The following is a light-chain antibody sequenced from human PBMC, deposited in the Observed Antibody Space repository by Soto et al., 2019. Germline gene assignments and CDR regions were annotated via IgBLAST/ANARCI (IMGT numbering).Light chain of an antibody. V-gene: IGLV2-14*01. CDR3: SSCTGSSTLV. CDR1: SSDVGGYNC. J-gene: IGLJ2*01. Sequence: QSVLTQPASVSGSPGQSITISCTGTSSDVGGYNCVSWYQQHPGKAPKLMIYEVSNRPSGVSNRFSGSKSGNTASLTISGLQAEDEADYYCSSCTGSSTLVFGGGTKLTVL. CDR2: EVS.